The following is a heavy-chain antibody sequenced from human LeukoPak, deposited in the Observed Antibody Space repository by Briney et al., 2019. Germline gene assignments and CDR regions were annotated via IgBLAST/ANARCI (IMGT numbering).Heavy chain of an antibody. J-gene: IGHJ3*02. V-gene: IGHV4-39*01. Sequence: SDTLSLTCTVSGGSMSSYYWGWIRQPPGKGLEWIGSIYYSGSTYYNPSLKSRVTISVDTSKNQFSLKLSSVTAADTAVYYCARLNRDNDAFDIWGQGTMVTVSS. CDR3: ARLNRDNDAFDI. CDR2: IYYSGST. CDR1: GGSMSSYY. D-gene: IGHD1-14*01.